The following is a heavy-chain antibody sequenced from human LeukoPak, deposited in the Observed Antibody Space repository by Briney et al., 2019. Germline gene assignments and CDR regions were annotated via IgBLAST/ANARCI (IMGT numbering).Heavy chain of an antibody. CDR1: GFTFSSYS. D-gene: IGHD6-13*01. J-gene: IGHJ4*02. CDR3: AKNGRQQLTAFAY. Sequence: GSLRLSCAASGFTFSSYSMNWIRQSPGKGLEWIGSIYYSGSTYHNPSLKSRATISVDTSKNQFSLKLSSVTAADTAVYYCAKNGRQQLTAFAYWGQGTLVTVSS. V-gene: IGHV4-59*05. CDR2: IYYSGST.